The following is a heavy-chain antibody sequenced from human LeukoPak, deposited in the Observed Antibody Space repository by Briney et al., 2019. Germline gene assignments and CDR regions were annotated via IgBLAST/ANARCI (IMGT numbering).Heavy chain of an antibody. Sequence: GGSLRLSCAASGFTFSSYSMNWVRQAPGKGLEWVSSISGSNSYIYYADSMKGRFTISRDNAKNSLYLQMNSLRAEDTAVYYCARDGGGPEAFDIWGQGTMVIVSS. J-gene: IGHJ3*02. CDR1: GFTFSSYS. V-gene: IGHV3-21*01. D-gene: IGHD3-16*01. CDR2: ISGSNSYI. CDR3: ARDGGGPEAFDI.